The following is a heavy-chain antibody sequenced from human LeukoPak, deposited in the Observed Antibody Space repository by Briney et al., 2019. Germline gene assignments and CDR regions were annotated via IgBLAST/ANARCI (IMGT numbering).Heavy chain of an antibody. CDR1: GGSISSYY. J-gene: IGHJ6*03. CDR3: ARGVRSIAAAGSYYYYMDV. V-gene: IGHV4-59*01. Sequence: PSETLSLTCTVSGGSISSYYWSWIRQPPGKGLEWIGYIYYSGSTNYNPSLKSRVTISVDTSKNQFSLKLSSVTAADTAVYYCARGVRSIAAAGSYYYYMDVWGKGTTVTVSS. CDR2: IYYSGST. D-gene: IGHD6-13*01.